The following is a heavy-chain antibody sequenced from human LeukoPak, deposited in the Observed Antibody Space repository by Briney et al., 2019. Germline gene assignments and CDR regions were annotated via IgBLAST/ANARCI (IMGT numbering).Heavy chain of an antibody. CDR1: GYAFPNFW. CDR3: ARQRGSGFDFDS. Sequence: GGPLKISLLGSGYAFPNFWLGWVRRVPGSGPGWVGVFYLSDSDTRFSPSFQGQVTISADKSIDTAYLQWSSLKASGTAMYYCARQRGSGFDFDSWGQGTLDSVSS. D-gene: IGHD5-12*01. V-gene: IGHV5-51*01. J-gene: IGHJ4*02. CDR2: FYLSDSDT.